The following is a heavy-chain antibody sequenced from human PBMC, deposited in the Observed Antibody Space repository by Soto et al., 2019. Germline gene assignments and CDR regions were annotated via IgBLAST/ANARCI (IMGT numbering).Heavy chain of an antibody. CDR1: GYTFTRSG. CDR3: AREGVAPYFYYGMDG. Sequence: QVQLVQSGAEVKKPGASVKVSCKASGYTFTRSGISWVREAPGQGPEWMGGISSYNGDTNYAQTFQGRVTMTTYTSTSSASMELRSLRSHDPAVYYCAREGVAPYFYYGMDGWGQGTPVTVS. CDR2: ISSYNGDT. J-gene: IGHJ6*02. V-gene: IGHV1-18*01. D-gene: IGHD5-12*01.